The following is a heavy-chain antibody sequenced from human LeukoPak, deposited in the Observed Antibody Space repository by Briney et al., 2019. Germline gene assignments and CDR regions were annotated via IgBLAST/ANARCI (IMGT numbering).Heavy chain of an antibody. Sequence: ASVKVSCKASGYTFTSYGISWVRQAPGQGLEWMGWISAYNGNTNYAQKLQGRVTMTTDTSTSTAYMELRSLRSDDTAVYYCARDTYDSSGYYLVRGDYWGQGTLVTVSS. V-gene: IGHV1-18*01. CDR3: ARDTYDSSGYYLVRGDY. D-gene: IGHD3-22*01. CDR1: GYTFTSYG. J-gene: IGHJ4*02. CDR2: ISAYNGNT.